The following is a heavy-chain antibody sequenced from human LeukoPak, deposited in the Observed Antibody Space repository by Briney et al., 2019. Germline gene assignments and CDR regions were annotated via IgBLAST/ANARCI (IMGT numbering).Heavy chain of an antibody. J-gene: IGHJ4*02. CDR1: GGSVSSGSHY. Sequence: SETLSLTCTVSGGSVSSGSHYWSWIRQPPGKGLEWIGYIYYSGSTNYNPSLESRVAISVDTPKNQFSLNLSSVTAADTAVYYCARMVSGYYELDCWGQGTLVTVPS. CDR3: ARMVSGYYELDC. D-gene: IGHD3-22*01. V-gene: IGHV4-61*01. CDR2: IYYSGST.